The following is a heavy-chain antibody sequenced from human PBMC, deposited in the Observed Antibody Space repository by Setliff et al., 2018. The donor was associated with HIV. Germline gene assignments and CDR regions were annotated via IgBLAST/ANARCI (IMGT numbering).Heavy chain of an antibody. CDR3: SRGPDGRTGESAFDL. Sequence: ASVKVSCKGSGYAFVTYAMHWVRQAPGQRLELMGWINAGTGDIEYSQKFQGRVTITRDRSANTVYMELISLTSADTAVYYCSRGPDGRTGESAFDLWGQGTTVTVSS. V-gene: IGHV1-3*01. J-gene: IGHJ3*01. D-gene: IGHD1-1*01. CDR1: GYAFVTYA. CDR2: INAGTGDI.